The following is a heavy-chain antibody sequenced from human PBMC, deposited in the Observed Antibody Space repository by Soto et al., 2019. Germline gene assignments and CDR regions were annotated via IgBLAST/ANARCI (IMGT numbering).Heavy chain of an antibody. CDR3: AKDLLGGWEYYGMDV. CDR1: GFTFTNYA. V-gene: IGHV3-30*04. J-gene: IGHJ6*02. Sequence: GGSLRLSCAASGFTFTNYALHWVRQAPGKGLEWVAVLSSDGRTKFYADSMKGRVTISRDNSQNTLYLQMNSLRAEDTAVYYCAKDLLGGWEYYGMDVWGQGTTVTVSS. D-gene: IGHD1-26*01. CDR2: LSSDGRTK.